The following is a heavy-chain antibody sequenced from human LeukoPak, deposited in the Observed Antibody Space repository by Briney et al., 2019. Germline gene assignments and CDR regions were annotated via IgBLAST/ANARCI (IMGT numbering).Heavy chain of an antibody. D-gene: IGHD3-10*01. Sequence: SGPTLVNPTQALTLTCTFSGFSLSTSGVGVGWIRQPPGKDVEWLALIYWDDDKRYSPSLKSRLTITKDTSKNQVVLTMTNMDPVDTATYYCAHKGQPYYYFDYWGQGTLVTVSS. V-gene: IGHV2-5*02. CDR2: IYWDDDK. CDR3: AHKGQPYYYFDY. J-gene: IGHJ4*02. CDR1: GFSLSTSGVG.